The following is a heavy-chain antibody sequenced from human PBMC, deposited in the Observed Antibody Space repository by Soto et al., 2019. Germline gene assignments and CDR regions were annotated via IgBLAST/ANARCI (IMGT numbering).Heavy chain of an antibody. CDR3: VREIYSRASWSAYSPAFYYYALDV. CDR2: ISGRSDHI. J-gene: IGHJ6*04. CDR1: GFTFTSYR. V-gene: IGHV3-21*01. D-gene: IGHD3-3*01. Sequence: EVQLVESGGGLVQPGGSLRLSCAASGFTFTSYRLSWVRQAPGKGLEWVSYISGRSDHIYYADSLKGRFTISRDIAQNSIYLQMNNLRVEDTAVYFCVREIYSRASWSAYSPAFYYYALDVWGKGTTVTVSS.